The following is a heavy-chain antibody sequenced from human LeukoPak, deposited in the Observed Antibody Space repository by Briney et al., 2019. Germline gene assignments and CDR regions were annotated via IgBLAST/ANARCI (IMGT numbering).Heavy chain of an antibody. CDR1: GYTFSGYY. CDR3: ARDQSTSFSHSYNLDY. D-gene: IGHD1-1*01. Sequence: ASVKVSCKASGYTFSGYYMHWVRQAPGQGREWMGWINPNSGGTNYAQKFQGRVTMTRDTSISTAYMELSRLTSDDTAVYFCARDQSTSFSHSYNLDYWGQGTLVTVSS. J-gene: IGHJ4*02. V-gene: IGHV1-2*02. CDR2: INPNSGGT.